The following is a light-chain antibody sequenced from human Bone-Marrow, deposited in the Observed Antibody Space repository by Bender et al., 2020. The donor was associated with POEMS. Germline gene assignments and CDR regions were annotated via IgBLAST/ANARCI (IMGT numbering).Light chain of an antibody. CDR2: SSH. Sequence: QSVLTQPPSASGTPGQSVTISCTGTSTDVGSYNRVSWYQQPPGTAPKLLIYSSHRRPSEVPDRFSGSRSGTSASLAISGLQSEDEAEYYCAVWDDSLNGWVFGRGTKLTVL. V-gene: IGLV1-44*01. CDR3: AVWDDSLNGWV. J-gene: IGLJ3*02. CDR1: STDVGSYNR.